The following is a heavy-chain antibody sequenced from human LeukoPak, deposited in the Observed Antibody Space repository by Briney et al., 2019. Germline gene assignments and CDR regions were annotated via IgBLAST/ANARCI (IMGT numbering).Heavy chain of an antibody. CDR3: AKAGSTDYVRLATDV. CDR2: ISNSGGGS. Sequence: PGGSLRLSCAASGFTFSSYTMSWVRQAPGKGLEWVSAISNSGGGSYYADSVKGRFTISRDNSKNTLYLQMNSLRADDTAVYYCAKAGSTDYVRLATDVWGKGTTVTVSS. V-gene: IGHV3-23*01. D-gene: IGHD3-22*01. CDR1: GFTFSSYT. J-gene: IGHJ6*04.